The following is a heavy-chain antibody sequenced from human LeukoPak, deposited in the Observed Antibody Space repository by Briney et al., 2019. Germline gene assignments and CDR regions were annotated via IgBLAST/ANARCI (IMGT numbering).Heavy chain of an antibody. CDR2: IISMGSYK. CDR3: ARTERPVRYETILSHMDV. Sequence: GGSLRLSCAASGFTSSSETVNWVRLAPGKGLGWGASIISMGSYKHYADSMKRRFTISRDNAKNSLYLQMNSLIAEDTAVYYCARTERPVRYETILSHMDVWGKGTTVTVS. V-gene: IGHV3-21*01. J-gene: IGHJ6*03. CDR1: GFTSSSET. D-gene: IGHD2/OR15-2a*01.